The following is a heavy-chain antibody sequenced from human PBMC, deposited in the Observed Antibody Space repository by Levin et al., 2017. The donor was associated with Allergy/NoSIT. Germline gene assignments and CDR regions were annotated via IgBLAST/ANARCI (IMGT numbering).Heavy chain of an antibody. J-gene: IGHJ4*02. CDR2: ISSSGNNQ. V-gene: IGHV3-30*18. CDR1: GFTFSSYG. CDR3: AKGIYHDSRGYYYTIDY. D-gene: IGHD3-22*01. Sequence: GESLKISCAASGFTFSSYGMHWVRQAPGKGLEWVAIISSSGNNQYYADSVKGRFTISRDNSKNTLYLQMNSLRAEDTAVYYCAKGIYHDSRGYYYTIDYWGQGTLVTVSS.